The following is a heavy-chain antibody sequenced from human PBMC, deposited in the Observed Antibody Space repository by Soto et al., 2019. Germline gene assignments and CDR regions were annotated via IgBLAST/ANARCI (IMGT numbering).Heavy chain of an antibody. Sequence: PGGSLRLSCAASGFTFSSYSMNWVRQAPGKGLEWVSSISSSSSYIYYADSVKGRFTISRENAKNSLYLQMNSLRAEDTAVYYCARDWHHRGSGNGGYDYWGQGTLVTVSS. CDR3: ARDWHHRGSGNGGYDY. V-gene: IGHV3-21*01. J-gene: IGHJ4*02. CDR1: GFTFSSYS. CDR2: ISSSSSYI. D-gene: IGHD6-19*01.